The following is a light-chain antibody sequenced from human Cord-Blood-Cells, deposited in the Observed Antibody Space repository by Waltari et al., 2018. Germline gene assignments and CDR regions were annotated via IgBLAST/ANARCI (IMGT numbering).Light chain of an antibody. V-gene: IGKV1-39*01. CDR3: QQSYSTPYT. CDR1: QSISSY. Sequence: LQMTQSPSSLSASVGDRVTITCRASQSISSYLNWYQQKPGKAPKLLIYAASSLQSGVQSRFSGSGSGTDFTLTISSLQPEDFATYYCQQSYSTPYTFGQGTKLEIK. J-gene: IGKJ2*01. CDR2: AAS.